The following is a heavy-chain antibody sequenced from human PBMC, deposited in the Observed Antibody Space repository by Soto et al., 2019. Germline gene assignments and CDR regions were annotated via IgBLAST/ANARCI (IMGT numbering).Heavy chain of an antibody. D-gene: IGHD1-26*01. V-gene: IGHV1-3*01. CDR1: GYTFTSYA. Sequence: QVQLVQSGAEVKKPGAAVKVSCKASGYTFTSYAMHWVCQAPGQRLEWMGWINAGNGNTKYSQKFQGRVTITRDTAASTAYMELSSLRSEDTAVYYCARGLGLYYFDYWGQGTLVTVSS. CDR2: INAGNGNT. J-gene: IGHJ4*02. CDR3: ARGLGLYYFDY.